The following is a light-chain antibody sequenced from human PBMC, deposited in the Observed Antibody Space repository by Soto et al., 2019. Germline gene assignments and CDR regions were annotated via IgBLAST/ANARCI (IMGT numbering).Light chain of an antibody. CDR1: QSLVYRDGNVY. CDR2: KAS. V-gene: IGKV2-30*01. CDR3: MQGISFR. Sequence: VLTQSPLSLPVTLGQPTSISCRSSQSLVYRDGNVYLNWFHQRPGQSPRRLIYKASTRDSGVPDRFSGSGSATDFTLSISRVEADDAGVYYCMQGISFRFGQGTMVDIK. J-gene: IGKJ1*01.